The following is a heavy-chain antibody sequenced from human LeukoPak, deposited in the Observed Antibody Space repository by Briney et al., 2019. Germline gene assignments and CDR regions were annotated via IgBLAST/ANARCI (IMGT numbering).Heavy chain of an antibody. V-gene: IGHV3-74*01. CDR2: INSDGSST. J-gene: IGHJ6*02. Sequence: GGSLRLSCAASGFTFSSYWMHWVRQAPGKGLVWVSRINSDGSSTSYADSVKGRFTISRDNAKNTLYLQMNSLRAEDTAVYYCAKYEVYYDSSGYYSSYYYYGMDVWGQGTTVTVSS. D-gene: IGHD3-22*01. CDR3: AKYEVYYDSSGYYSSYYYYGMDV. CDR1: GFTFSSYW.